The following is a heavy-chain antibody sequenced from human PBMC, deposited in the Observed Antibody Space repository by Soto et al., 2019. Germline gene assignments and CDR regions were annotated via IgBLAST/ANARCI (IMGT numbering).Heavy chain of an antibody. CDR2: INPNSGGT. Sequence: ASVKVSCKASGYTFTGYYMHWVRQAPGQGLEWMGWINPNSGGTNYAQKFQGWVTMTRDTSISTAYMELSRLGSDDTAVYYCARDRATVTSITYYFDYWGQGTLVTVSS. D-gene: IGHD4-17*01. CDR3: ARDRATVTSITYYFDY. CDR1: GYTFTGYY. V-gene: IGHV1-2*04. J-gene: IGHJ4*02.